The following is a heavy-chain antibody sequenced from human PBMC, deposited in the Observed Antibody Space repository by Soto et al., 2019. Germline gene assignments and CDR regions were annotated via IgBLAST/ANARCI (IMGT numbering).Heavy chain of an antibody. V-gene: IGHV1-18*01. CDR3: VRDQQWLLPVPLNFDY. D-gene: IGHD6-19*01. Sequence: ASVKVSCKASGFTFSDYGFSWVRQAPGRGLEWMGWISAFNGEANYTQKSEGRVAMTTDAATTTAYMELRSLTVDDTAVYYCVRDQQWLLPVPLNFDYWGQGTVVTVSS. CDR1: GFTFSDYG. J-gene: IGHJ4*02. CDR2: ISAFNGEA.